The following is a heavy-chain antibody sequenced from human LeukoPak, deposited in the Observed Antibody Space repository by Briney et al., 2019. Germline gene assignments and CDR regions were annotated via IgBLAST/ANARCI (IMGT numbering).Heavy chain of an antibody. Sequence: SVKVSCKASGGTFSSYAISWVRQAPGQGLEWMGGIIPIFGTANYAQKFQGRVTITTDESTSTAYMELSSLRSEDTAVYYCARVNCSSTSCYWGDYYYYYMDVWGKGTTVTVSS. CDR3: ARVNCSSTSCYWGDYYYYYMDV. CDR2: IIPIFGTA. V-gene: IGHV1-69*05. D-gene: IGHD2-2*01. J-gene: IGHJ6*03. CDR1: GGTFSSYA.